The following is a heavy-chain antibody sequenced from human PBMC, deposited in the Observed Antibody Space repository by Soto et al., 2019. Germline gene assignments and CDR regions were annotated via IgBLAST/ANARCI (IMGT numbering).Heavy chain of an antibody. CDR3: ARSEMGGDGALDV. CDR1: GYTFTNYY. V-gene: IGHV1-46*03. CDR2: INPSGGGP. Sequence: QVQLMQSGAEVKQPGASVKVSCKASGYTFTNYYMHWVRQVPGQGLEWMGIINPSGGGPAHAQNFRGRLTTTSDTSTTTIYMVLNSLSSEDAALYFCARSEMGGDGALDVWGQGTMVTVSS. D-gene: IGHD3-16*01. J-gene: IGHJ3*01.